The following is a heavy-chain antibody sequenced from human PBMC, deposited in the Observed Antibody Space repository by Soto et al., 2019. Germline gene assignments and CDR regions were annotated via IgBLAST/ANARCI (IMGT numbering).Heavy chain of an antibody. D-gene: IGHD5-12*01. J-gene: IGHJ3*02. Sequence: SETLSLTCTVSGGSISSGGYYWSWIRQHPGKGLEWIGYIYYSGSTYYNPSLKSRVTISVDTSKNQFSLKLSSVTAADTAVYYCARGGYNAFDIWGQGTMVTGSS. CDR2: IYYSGST. V-gene: IGHV4-31*03. CDR3: ARGGYNAFDI. CDR1: GGSISSGGYY.